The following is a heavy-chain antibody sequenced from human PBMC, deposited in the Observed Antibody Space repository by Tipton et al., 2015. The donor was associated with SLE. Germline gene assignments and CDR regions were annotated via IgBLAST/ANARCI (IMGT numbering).Heavy chain of an antibody. V-gene: IGHV4-59*11. Sequence: TLSLTCTVSGGSISSHYWSWIRQPPGKGLEWIGYIYYSGSTNYNPTLKSRVTISVDTSKNQFSLKLSTVTAADTAVYYCARDGGRRDGYNFDAFDIWGQGTMVTVSS. CDR2: IYYSGST. D-gene: IGHD5-24*01. J-gene: IGHJ3*02. CDR3: ARDGGRRDGYNFDAFDI. CDR1: GGSISSHY.